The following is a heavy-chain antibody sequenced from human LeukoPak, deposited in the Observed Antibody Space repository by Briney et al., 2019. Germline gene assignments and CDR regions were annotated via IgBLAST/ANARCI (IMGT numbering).Heavy chain of an antibody. CDR3: AGRGHYYGSGSYYQGGYWYFDL. CDR2: IYTSGST. D-gene: IGHD3-10*01. Sequence: SETLSLTCTVSGGSISSYNWSWIRQPAGKGLEWIGRIGRIYTSGSTNYNPSLKSRVTMSADTSKNQFSLKLSSVPAADTAVYYWAGRGHYYGSGSYYQGGYWYFDLWGRGTLVTVSS. V-gene: IGHV4-4*07. CDR1: GGSISSYN. J-gene: IGHJ2*01.